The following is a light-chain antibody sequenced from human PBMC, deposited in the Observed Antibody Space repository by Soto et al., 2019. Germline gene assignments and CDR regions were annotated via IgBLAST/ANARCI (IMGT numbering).Light chain of an antibody. CDR1: QTISSY. V-gene: IGKV3-11*01. CDR3: QQRRTWPQT. Sequence: DILLTQSPATLSLSPGERATLSCRASQTISSYLAWYQQKPGQAPRLLIYDSSNRATGIPARLSGRGSGTDFTLTISRLEHEDFEVYYCQQRRTWPQTFGQGTKVEIK. J-gene: IGKJ1*01. CDR2: DSS.